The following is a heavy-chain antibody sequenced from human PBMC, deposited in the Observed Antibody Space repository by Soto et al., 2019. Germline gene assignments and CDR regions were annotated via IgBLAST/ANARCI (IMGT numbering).Heavy chain of an antibody. CDR3: AKESPYCSGSNCRQYYVDY. V-gene: IGHV3-23*01. J-gene: IGHJ4*02. CDR1: GFTFTSYA. D-gene: IGHD2-15*01. Sequence: GGYLRLSCAASGFTFTSYAMSWVRQAPGKGLQWVSAVSNKGVAYYAESVKGRFSISRDNSKNTLFLQMNSLRVEDTAVYYCAKESPYCSGSNCRQYYVDYWCQGP. CDR2: VSNKGVA.